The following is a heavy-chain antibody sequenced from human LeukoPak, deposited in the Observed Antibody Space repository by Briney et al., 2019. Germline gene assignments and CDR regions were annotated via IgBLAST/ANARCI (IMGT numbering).Heavy chain of an antibody. V-gene: IGHV4-59*01. CDR1: GGSINNYY. J-gene: IGHJ3*02. CDR3: ARYDSSAIYGGGFDI. Sequence: SETLSLTCTVSGGSINNYYWSWIRQPPGKGLQWIGYIYYSGSTNYNPSLKSRVTISVETSKNQFSLKLSSVTAADTAVYYCARYDSSAIYGGGFDIWGQGTMVTVSS. CDR2: IYYSGST. D-gene: IGHD3-22*01.